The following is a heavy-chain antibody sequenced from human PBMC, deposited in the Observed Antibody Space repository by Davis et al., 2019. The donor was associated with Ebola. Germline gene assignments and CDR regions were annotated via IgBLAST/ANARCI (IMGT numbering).Heavy chain of an antibody. CDR3: ASGLVRGESYWYFDL. J-gene: IGHJ2*01. D-gene: IGHD6-6*01. CDR1: GGIFISYA. Sequence: SVKVSCKASGGIFISYAISWVRQAPGQGLEWMGGIIPILGIANYAQKFQGRVTITADESTSTAYMELSSLRSEDTAVYYCASGLVRGESYWYFDLWGRGTLVTVSS. V-gene: IGHV1-69*10. CDR2: IIPILGIA.